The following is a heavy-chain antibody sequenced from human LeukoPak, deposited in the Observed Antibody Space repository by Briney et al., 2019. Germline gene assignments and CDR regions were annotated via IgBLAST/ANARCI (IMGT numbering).Heavy chain of an antibody. CDR1: GYTFTGYY. D-gene: IGHD3-9*01. Sequence: GASVKVSCKASGYTFTGYYMHWVRQAPGQGLEWMGWINPNSGGTNYAQKFQGRVTMTRDTSISTAYMELSRLRSDDTAVYYCARDIGYYDILTGLGYYFDYWGQGTLVTVSS. V-gene: IGHV1-2*02. CDR2: INPNSGGT. J-gene: IGHJ4*02. CDR3: ARDIGYYDILTGLGYYFDY.